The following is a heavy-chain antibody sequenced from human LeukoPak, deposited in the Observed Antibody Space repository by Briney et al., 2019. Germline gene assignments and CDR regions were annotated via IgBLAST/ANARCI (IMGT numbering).Heavy chain of an antibody. J-gene: IGHJ4*02. D-gene: IGHD2-2*01. CDR3: ARRVGYCSSTSCYYYFDY. V-gene: IGHV5-51*01. CDR2: IYPGDSDT. Sequence: GESLKISCKGSGYSFTSYWIGWVRQMPGKGLEWMGIIYPGDSDTRYSPSFQGQVTISADKSISTAYLQWSSLKASDTAMYYCARRVGYCSSTSCYYYFDYWGQGTLVTVSS. CDR1: GYSFTSYW.